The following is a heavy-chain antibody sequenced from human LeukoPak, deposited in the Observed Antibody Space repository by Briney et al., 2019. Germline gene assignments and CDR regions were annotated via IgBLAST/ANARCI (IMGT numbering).Heavy chain of an antibody. D-gene: IGHD3-9*01. V-gene: IGHV3-23*01. CDR2: ISGSGGST. Sequence: GGSLRLSCAASGFTFSSYAMSWVRQAPGKGLEWVSAISGSGGSTYYADSVKGRFTISRDNSKNTLYLQMNSLRAEDTAVYYCAKGYFDWLLPHYFDYWGQGTLVTVSS. CDR3: AKGYFDWLLPHYFDY. J-gene: IGHJ4*02. CDR1: GFTFSSYA.